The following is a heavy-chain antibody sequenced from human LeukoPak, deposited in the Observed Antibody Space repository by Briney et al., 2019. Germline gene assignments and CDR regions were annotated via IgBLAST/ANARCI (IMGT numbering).Heavy chain of an antibody. Sequence: TSETLSLTCAVYGGSFSGYYWSWIRQPPGKGLEWIGEINHSGSTNYNPSLKSRVTVSVDTSKNQFSLKLSSVTAADTAVYYCARGGDAFDIWGQGTMVTVSS. CDR2: INHSGST. CDR3: ARGGDAFDI. J-gene: IGHJ3*02. CDR1: GGSFSGYY. V-gene: IGHV4-34*01.